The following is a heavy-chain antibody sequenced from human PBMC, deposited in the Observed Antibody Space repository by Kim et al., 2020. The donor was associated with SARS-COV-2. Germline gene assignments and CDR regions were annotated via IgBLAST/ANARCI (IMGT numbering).Heavy chain of an antibody. Sequence: GGSLRLSCAASGFTFDDSAMHWVRQASGKGLEWVALISSDVSSTANADSVKVRVTISRDNSKNSLSLQMNSVIPENTYMSYCSKTHVAGGPVNLVT. V-gene: IGHV3-43*02. D-gene: IGHD3-16*01. J-gene: IGHJ4*02. CDR2: ISSDVSST. CDR1: GFTFDDSA. CDR3: SKTHVA.